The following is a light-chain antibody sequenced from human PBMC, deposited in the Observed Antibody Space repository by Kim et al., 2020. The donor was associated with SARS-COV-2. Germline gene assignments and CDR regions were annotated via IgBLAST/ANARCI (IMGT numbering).Light chain of an antibody. CDR1: QSVSSSN. V-gene: IGKV3-20*01. CDR2: AAS. J-gene: IGKJ4*01. CDR3: QQYGSSPLT. Sequence: SPGERATLSCRASQSVSSSNLAWYQQKAGQAPRLLIYAASRRATDIPDRFSGSGSGTDFTLTISRVEPEDFALYYCQQYGSSPLTFGGGTKVDIK.